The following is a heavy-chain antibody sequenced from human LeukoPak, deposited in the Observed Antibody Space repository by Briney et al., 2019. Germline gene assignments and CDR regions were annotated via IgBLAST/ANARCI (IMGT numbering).Heavy chain of an antibody. CDR2: ISYSGST. V-gene: IGHV4-59*01. Sequence: SETLSLTCTVSGGSISSYYWSWIRQPPGKGLEWIGSISYSGSTNYNPSLKSRVTISMATSKNRFSLKLSSVTAADTAVYYCARGGSRSYTSSTLDYWGQGTLVTVSS. J-gene: IGHJ4*02. D-gene: IGHD2-2*01. CDR3: ARGGSRSYTSSTLDY. CDR1: GGSISSYY.